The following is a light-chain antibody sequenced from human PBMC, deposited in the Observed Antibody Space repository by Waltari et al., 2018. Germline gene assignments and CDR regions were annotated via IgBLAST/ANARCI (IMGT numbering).Light chain of an antibody. CDR1: SGDVGGYNY. V-gene: IGLV2-8*01. CDR3: SSYVGRNNVI. CDR2: EVT. Sequence: QSALTQPPSAAGSPGQSVTISCTGTSGDVGGYNYVSWYQQPPGKAPKLVIFEVTKRPSGFPDRFSGSKSGNTASLTVSGLQADDEAYYYCSSYVGRNNVIFGGGTKLTVL. J-gene: IGLJ2*01.